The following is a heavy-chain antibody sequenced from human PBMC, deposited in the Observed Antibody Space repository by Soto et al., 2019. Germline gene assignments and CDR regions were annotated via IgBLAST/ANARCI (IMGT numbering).Heavy chain of an antibody. J-gene: IGHJ4*02. CDR3: ARGQLPAATTYFDF. CDR1: GFTFSSYA. Sequence: QVHLVESGGGVVQPGGPLRLSCAASGFTFSSYAIHWVRQAPGKGLEWVAIIWFDGSNKYYADSVKGRFSISRDNSKNTLFLQMDSLRAEDTAVYYCARGQLPAATTYFDFWGQGTLVIVSS. V-gene: IGHV3-33*01. D-gene: IGHD2-15*01. CDR2: IWFDGSNK.